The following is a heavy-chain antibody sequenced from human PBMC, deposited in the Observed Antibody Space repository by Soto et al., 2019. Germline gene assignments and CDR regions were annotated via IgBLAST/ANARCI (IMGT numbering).Heavy chain of an antibody. CDR1: GYTSTNYG. V-gene: IGHV1-18*01. D-gene: IGHD6-25*01. CDR3: ARASGYLAHSPSVAYFDP. CDR2: ISVYSGKT. J-gene: IGHJ5*02. Sequence: QVQLVQSGTEVKKPGASLKVSCKASGYTSTNYGIAWVRQAPGQGLEWMGWISVYSGKTNYAQNVQVRLTMTTDTSTGTAYMELTNLRSDDTAVYYCARASGYLAHSPSVAYFDPWGQGTLVTVSS.